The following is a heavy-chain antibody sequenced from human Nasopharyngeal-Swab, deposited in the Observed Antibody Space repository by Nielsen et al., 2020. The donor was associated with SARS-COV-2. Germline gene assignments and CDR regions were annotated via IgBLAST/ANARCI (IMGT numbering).Heavy chain of an antibody. CDR2: IYYSGST. CDR1: GGSISSGGYY. D-gene: IGHD4-17*01. CDR3: ARERGMTTVTTYPRFDY. V-gene: IGHV4-31*03. J-gene: IGHJ4*02. Sequence: SETLSLTCTVSGGSISSGGYYWSWIRQHPGKGLEWIGYIYYSGSTYYNPSLKSRVTISVDTSKNQFSLKLSSVTAADTAVYYCARERGMTTVTTYPRFDYWGQGTLVTVSS.